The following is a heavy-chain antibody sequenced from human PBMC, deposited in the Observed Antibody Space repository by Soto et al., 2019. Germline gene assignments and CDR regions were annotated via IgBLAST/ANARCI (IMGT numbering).Heavy chain of an antibody. J-gene: IGHJ6*02. CDR1: GGSIDSYY. V-gene: IGHV4-59*01. Sequence: PSETLSLTCTVSGGSIDSYYWSWIRQPPGKGLEWIGYIYSSGSTNYNPSLKSRVTISVDTSKNQFSLNLNSVTAADTAVYYCARGVVDVWGQGTTVTVSS. D-gene: IGHD3-10*01. CDR2: IYSSGST. CDR3: ARGVVDV.